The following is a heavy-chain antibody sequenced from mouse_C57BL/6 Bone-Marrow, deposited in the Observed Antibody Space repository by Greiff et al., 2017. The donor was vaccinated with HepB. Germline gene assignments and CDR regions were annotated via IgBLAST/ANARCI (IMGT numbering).Heavy chain of an antibody. D-gene: IGHD1-1*01. CDR3: ARRGYYGPLYYFDY. J-gene: IGHJ2*01. CDR1: GYTFTNYW. Sequence: QVQLQQSGAELVRPGTSVKMSCKASGYTFTNYWIGWAKQRPGHGLEWIGDIYPGGGYTNYNEKFKGKATLTADKSSSTAYMQCSSLTSEDSAIYYCARRGYYGPLYYFDYWGQGTTLTVSS. V-gene: IGHV1-63*01. CDR2: IYPGGGYT.